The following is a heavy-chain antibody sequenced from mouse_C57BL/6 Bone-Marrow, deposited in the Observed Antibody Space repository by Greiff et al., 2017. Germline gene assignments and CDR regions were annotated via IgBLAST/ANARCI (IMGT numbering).Heavy chain of an antibody. J-gene: IGHJ2*01. CDR2: IYPGSGNT. Sequence: QVQLQQSGAELVRPGASVKLSCKASGYTFTDYYINWVKQRPGQGLEWIARIYPGSGNTYYNEKFKGKATLTAEKSSSTAYMQLRSLTSEDSAVYFCSRRDFDYWGQGTTLTVSS. V-gene: IGHV1-76*01. CDR3: SRRDFDY. CDR1: GYTFTDYY.